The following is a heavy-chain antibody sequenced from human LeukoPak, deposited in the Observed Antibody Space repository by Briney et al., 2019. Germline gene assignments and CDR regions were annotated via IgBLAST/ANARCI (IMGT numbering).Heavy chain of an antibody. CDR3: ARGRDYYDSEVDY. V-gene: IGHV1-2*02. Sequence: ASVKVSCKASGYSFTGYYMHWVRQAPGQGLEWMGWINPKSGGTNCAQKFQGRVTVTRDTSISTAYMELSRLRSDDTAVYYCARGRDYYDSEVDYWGQGTLVTVSS. J-gene: IGHJ4*02. CDR2: INPKSGGT. CDR1: GYSFTGYY. D-gene: IGHD3-22*01.